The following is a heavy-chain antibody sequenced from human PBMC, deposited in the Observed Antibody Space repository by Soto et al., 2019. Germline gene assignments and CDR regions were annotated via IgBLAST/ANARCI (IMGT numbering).Heavy chain of an antibody. D-gene: IGHD2-2*01. CDR1: GFTFSSYA. J-gene: IGHJ4*02. Sequence: EVQLLESGGGLVQPGGSLRLSCAASGFTFSSYAMTWVRQAPGKGLEWVSVISGSGITTDYADSVRGRFTISRDNSRNTLYLQMNSLRAEDTAIYYCARDSCSTTTRYGDYWGQGTLVTVSS. V-gene: IGHV3-23*01. CDR3: ARDSCSTTTRYGDY. CDR2: ISGSGITT.